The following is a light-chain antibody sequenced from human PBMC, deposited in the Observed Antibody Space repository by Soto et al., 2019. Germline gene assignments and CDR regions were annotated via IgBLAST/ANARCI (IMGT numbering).Light chain of an antibody. Sequence: SYELTQPSSVSVSPGQTASITCSGDKLGDKNVSWYHQKSGQPPLVVIYQNYKRPSGIPERFSGSNSGNTATLTISGTQAMDEADYYCQAWDSSTVIFGGGTQLTVL. V-gene: IGLV3-1*01. CDR3: QAWDSSTVI. CDR1: KLGDKN. CDR2: QNY. J-gene: IGLJ2*01.